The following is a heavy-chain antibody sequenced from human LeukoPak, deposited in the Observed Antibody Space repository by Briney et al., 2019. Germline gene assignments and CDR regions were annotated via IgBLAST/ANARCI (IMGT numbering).Heavy chain of an antibody. V-gene: IGHV3-23*01. CDR2: ISGSGGST. D-gene: IGHD2-15*01. J-gene: IGHJ4*02. CDR1: GFTFSSYA. CDR3: AKDSMVAATRDYFDY. Sequence: GGSPRLSCAASGFTFSSYAMSWVRQAPGKGLEWVSAISGSGGSTYYADSVKGRFTISRDNSKNTLYLQMNSLRAEDTAVYYCAKDSMVAATRDYFDYWGQGTLVTVSS.